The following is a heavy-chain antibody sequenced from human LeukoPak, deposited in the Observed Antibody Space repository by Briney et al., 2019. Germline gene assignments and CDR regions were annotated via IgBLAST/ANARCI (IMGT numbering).Heavy chain of an antibody. J-gene: IGHJ5*02. CDR2: IKEDGSVK. CDR3: ARIPYYNGWYWFDP. Sequence: PVGSPRLSCAQSRFTFCSYWMSSGREALGKGVGWVGNIKEDGSVKYNVGSVKGRFIISRDNDKNSLYLQMNRRRAEDTAVYYCARIPYYNGWYWFDPWGQGTLVTVSS. CDR1: RFTFCSYW. V-gene: IGHV3-7*02. D-gene: IGHD3-10*01.